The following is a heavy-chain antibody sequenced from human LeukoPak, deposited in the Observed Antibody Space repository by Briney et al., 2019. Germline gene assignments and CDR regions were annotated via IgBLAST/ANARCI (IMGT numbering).Heavy chain of an antibody. CDR2: IKSKTDGATT. V-gene: IGHV3-15*01. J-gene: IGHJ4*02. D-gene: IGHD2-8*02. Sequence: TGGSLRLSCAASGFSFTNAWMSWVRQAPGKGLEWVGQIKSKTDGATTDYAAPVKGRFTISRDDSKNTLYLQMNSLKTEDTAVYYCTTDPLDIVLVVYAIDWGQGTLVTVSS. CDR3: TTDPLDIVLVVYAID. CDR1: GFSFTNAW.